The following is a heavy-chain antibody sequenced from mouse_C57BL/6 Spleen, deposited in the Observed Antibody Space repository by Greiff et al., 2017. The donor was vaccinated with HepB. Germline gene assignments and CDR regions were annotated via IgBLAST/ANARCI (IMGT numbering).Heavy chain of an antibody. V-gene: IGHV1-15*01. J-gene: IGHJ2*01. CDR2: IDPETGGT. Sequence: VQLQQSGAELVRPGASVTLSCKASGYTFTDYEMHWVKQTPVHGLEWIGAIDPETGGTAYNQKFKGKAILTADKSSSTAYMELRSRTSEDSAVYYCTRSHYSNYLDYWGQGTTLTVSS. D-gene: IGHD2-5*01. CDR3: TRSHYSNYLDY. CDR1: GYTFTDYE.